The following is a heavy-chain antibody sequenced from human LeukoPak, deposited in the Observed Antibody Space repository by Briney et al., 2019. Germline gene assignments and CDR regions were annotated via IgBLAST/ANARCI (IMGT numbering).Heavy chain of an antibody. J-gene: IGHJ4*02. V-gene: IGHV3-7*01. CDR1: GFTFSSYA. CDR3: ARESSSWYGADY. D-gene: IGHD6-13*01. Sequence: GGSLRLSCAASGFTFSSYAMSWVRQAPGKGLEWVANIKQDGSEKYYVDSVKGRFTISRDNAKNSLYLQMNSLRAEDTAVYYCARESSSWYGADYWGQGTLVTVSS. CDR2: IKQDGSEK.